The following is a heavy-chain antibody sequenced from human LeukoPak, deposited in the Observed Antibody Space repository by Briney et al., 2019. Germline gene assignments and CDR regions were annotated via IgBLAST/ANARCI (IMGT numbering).Heavy chain of an antibody. V-gene: IGHV3-7*03. CDR3: AKDTYDILTGDDY. CDR1: GFTFSSYW. J-gene: IGHJ4*02. CDR2: IKQDGSEK. D-gene: IGHD3-9*01. Sequence: GGSLRLSCAASGFTFSSYWMSWVRQAPGKGLEWVANIKQDGSEKYYVDSVKGRFTISRDNAKNSLYLQMNSLRAEDTAVYYCAKDTYDILTGDDYWGQGTLVTVSS.